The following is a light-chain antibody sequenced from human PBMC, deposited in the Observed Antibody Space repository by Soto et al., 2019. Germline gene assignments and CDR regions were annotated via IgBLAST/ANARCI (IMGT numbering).Light chain of an antibody. J-gene: IGKJ1*01. CDR3: QQYNNWPPWT. V-gene: IGKV3-15*01. CDR1: QSFSSN. CDR2: GAS. Sequence: EIVMTQSPATLSVSPGERATLSCRASQSFSSNLAWYQQKPDKAPRLLIYGASTRATGIPVRFSCSGSGTEFTLTISSLQSEDFAVYYCQQYNNWPPWTFGRGTKVEIK.